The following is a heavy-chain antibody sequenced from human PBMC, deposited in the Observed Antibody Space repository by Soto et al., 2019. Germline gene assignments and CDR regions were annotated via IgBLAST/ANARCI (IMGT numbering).Heavy chain of an antibody. Sequence: GGSLRLSCAASGFTFNSYGMHWVRQGPGNGLEWVAFISYDSTKTYYADSVKGRFAISRDNTNSAMDVQMDSRLGEDTAVDYCATTSNTWSDCFYYSLDVWGQGTTVTVSS. CDR1: GFTFNSYG. J-gene: IGHJ6*02. V-gene: IGHV3-30*03. CDR3: ATTSNTWSDCFYYSLDV. CDR2: ISYDSTKT. D-gene: IGHD2-2*01.